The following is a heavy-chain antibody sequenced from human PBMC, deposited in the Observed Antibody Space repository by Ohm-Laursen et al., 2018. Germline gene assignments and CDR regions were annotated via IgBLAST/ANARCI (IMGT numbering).Heavy chain of an antibody. CDR3: MNSIGGGP. CDR2: VFPVGAT. CDR1: NDSFDEAF. D-gene: IGHD2/OR15-2a*01. V-gene: IGHV4-4*07. J-gene: IGHJ5*02. Sequence: SDTLSLTCTVTNDSFDEAFWSWIRQPPGKGLEWIGRVFPVGATNYNPSLKGRLTMSINRSKNQFSLRLTSVTAADAAVYFCMNSIGGGPWGPGILVTVSS.